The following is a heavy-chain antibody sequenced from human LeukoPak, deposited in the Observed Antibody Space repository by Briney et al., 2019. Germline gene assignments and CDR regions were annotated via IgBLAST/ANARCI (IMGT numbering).Heavy chain of an antibody. D-gene: IGHD3-3*01. Sequence: ASVKVSCKASGYTFTSYGISWVRQAPGQRLEWMGWINAGNGNTKYSQKFQGRVTITRDTSASTAYMELSSLRSEDTAVYYCARVIYPSPPQYDFWSGTFDYWGQGTLVTVSS. J-gene: IGHJ4*02. CDR1: GYTFTSYG. CDR2: INAGNGNT. V-gene: IGHV1-3*01. CDR3: ARVIYPSPPQYDFWSGTFDY.